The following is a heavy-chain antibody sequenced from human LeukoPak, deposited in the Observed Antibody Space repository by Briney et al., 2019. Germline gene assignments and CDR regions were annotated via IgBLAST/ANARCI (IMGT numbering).Heavy chain of an antibody. Sequence: GGSLRLSCAASGFTFSSYALSWVRQAPGKGLEWVAAISAGGDNTHYANSVKGRFTISRDNSKNTLFLQMNSLRAEDTAIYYCARGVSGSDYWGQGTLVTVSS. CDR1: GFTFSSYA. CDR3: ARGVSGSDY. V-gene: IGHV3-23*01. J-gene: IGHJ4*02. D-gene: IGHD6-19*01. CDR2: ISAGGDNT.